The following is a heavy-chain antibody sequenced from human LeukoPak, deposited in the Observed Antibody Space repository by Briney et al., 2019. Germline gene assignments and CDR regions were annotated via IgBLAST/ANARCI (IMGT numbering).Heavy chain of an antibody. CDR1: GYSFSSYY. J-gene: IGHJ4*02. Sequence: ASVKVSCKASGYSFSSYYMDWVRQAPGQGLEWMGIINPSGGSTSYAQKFQGRVTMTRDTSTSTVYMELSSLRSEDTAVYCCARGGMAEDYFDYWGQGTLVTVSS. D-gene: IGHD5-24*01. CDR2: INPSGGST. V-gene: IGHV1-46*01. CDR3: ARGGMAEDYFDY.